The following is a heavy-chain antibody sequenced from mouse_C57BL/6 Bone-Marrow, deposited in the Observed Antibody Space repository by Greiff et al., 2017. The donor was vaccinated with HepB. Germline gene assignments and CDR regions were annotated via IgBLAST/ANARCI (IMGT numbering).Heavy chain of an antibody. D-gene: IGHD3-2*02. CDR3: ARLGQLRLLWFAY. Sequence: QVQLQQSGAELMKPGASVKLSCKATGYTFTGYWIEWVKQRHGHGLEWIGEILPGSGSTTYNEKFKGKATFTADTASNPAYMHISRLTPEDSAIYYCARLGQLRLLWFAYWGQGTLVTVSA. CDR2: ILPGSGST. CDR1: GYTFTGYW. V-gene: IGHV1-9*01. J-gene: IGHJ3*01.